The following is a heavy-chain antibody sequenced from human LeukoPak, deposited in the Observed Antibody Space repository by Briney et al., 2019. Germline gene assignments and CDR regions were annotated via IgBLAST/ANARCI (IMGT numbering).Heavy chain of an antibody. CDR2: INHSGST. CDR1: GGSFSGYY. V-gene: IGHV4-34*01. J-gene: IGHJ3*02. D-gene: IGHD6-13*01. CDR3: ARGWSSSWTWEAFDI. Sequence: PETLSLTCAVYGGSFSGYYWSWIRQPPGKGLEWIGEINHSGSTNYNPSLKSRVTISVDTSKNQFSLKLSSVTAADTAVYYCARGWSSSWTWEAFDIWGQGTMVTVSS.